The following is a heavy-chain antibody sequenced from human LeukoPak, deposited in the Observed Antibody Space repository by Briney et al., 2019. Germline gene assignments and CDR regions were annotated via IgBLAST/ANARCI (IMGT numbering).Heavy chain of an antibody. D-gene: IGHD4-11*01. CDR3: TYSNYAPVGH. CDR2: ISSSSSYI. J-gene: IGHJ5*02. V-gene: IGHV3-21*01. CDR1: GFTFSSYS. Sequence: GGSLRLSCAASGFTFSSYSMNWVRQAPGKGLEWVSSISSSSSYIYYPATVKGRFTISRDNAKNSLYLQMNSLRAEDTAVYYCTYSNYAPVGHWGQGTLVTVSS.